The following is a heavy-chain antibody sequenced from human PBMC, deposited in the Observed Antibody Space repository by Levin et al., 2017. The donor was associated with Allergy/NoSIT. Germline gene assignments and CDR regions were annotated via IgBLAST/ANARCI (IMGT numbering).Heavy chain of an antibody. CDR3: ARGRLRWYRDAFDI. D-gene: IGHD4-23*01. J-gene: IGHJ3*02. V-gene: IGHV1-8*01. CDR2: MNPNSGNT. Sequence: GESLKISCKASGYTFTSYDINWVRQATGQGLEWMGWMNPNSGNTGYAQKFQGRVTMTRNTSISTAYMELSSLRSEDTAVYYCARGRLRWYRDAFDIWGQGTMVTVSS. CDR1: GYTFTSYD.